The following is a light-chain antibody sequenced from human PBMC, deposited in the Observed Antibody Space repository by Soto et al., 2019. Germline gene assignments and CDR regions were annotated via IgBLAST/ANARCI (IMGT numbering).Light chain of an antibody. CDR1: SRDLGSYDL. J-gene: IGLJ1*01. CDR3: CSYAGRNTFYV. CDR2: EVN. V-gene: IGLV2-23*02. Sequence: QSALTQPASVSGSPGQSITISCTGTSRDLGSYDLVSWYQQHPGKAPTLMIYEVNKRPSGVSNRFSGSKSGYTASLTISGIQAEDEADYYGCSYAGRNTFYVFGPGTKLTVL.